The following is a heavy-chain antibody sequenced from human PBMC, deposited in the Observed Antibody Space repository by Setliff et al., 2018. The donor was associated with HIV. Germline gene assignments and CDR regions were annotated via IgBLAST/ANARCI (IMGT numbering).Heavy chain of an antibody. D-gene: IGHD5-18*01. V-gene: IGHV3-11*05. J-gene: IGHJ4*02. CDR3: ARDGSYISRGY. CDR1: GFTFSEYG. Sequence: GSLRLSCAASGFTFSEYGMHWVRQAPGKGLEWVSYISSSGSFTNYADSVKGRFTISRDNAKNSLYLQMNSLRAEDTAVYYCARDGSYISRGYWGQGTLVTVSS. CDR2: ISSSGSFT.